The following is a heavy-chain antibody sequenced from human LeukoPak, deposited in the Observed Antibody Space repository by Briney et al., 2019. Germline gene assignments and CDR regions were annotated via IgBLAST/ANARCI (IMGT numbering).Heavy chain of an antibody. CDR3: ARARYFDWLPNFDY. D-gene: IGHD3-9*01. V-gene: IGHV3-23*01. Sequence: TGGSLRLSCAASGFTFSNYGMSWVRQAPGKGLEWVSAISGSGGSTYYADSVKGRFTISRDNSKNTLYLQMNSLRAEDTAVYYCARARYFDWLPNFDYWGQGTLVTVSS. J-gene: IGHJ4*02. CDR2: ISGSGGST. CDR1: GFTFSNYG.